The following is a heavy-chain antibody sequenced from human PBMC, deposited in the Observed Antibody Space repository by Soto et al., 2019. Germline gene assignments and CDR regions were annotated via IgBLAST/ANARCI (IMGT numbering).Heavy chain of an antibody. D-gene: IGHD5-18*01. CDR3: ARGYDTALAPIF. V-gene: IGHV4-34*01. Sequence: SETLSLTCAVYGGSFSSYHWSWIRQTPGKGLEWIGEINHLTTTNYNPSLKSRVVISLDTPKNQFSLKLSSVTAADTAVYYCARGYDTALAPIFWGQGILVTVSS. J-gene: IGHJ4*02. CDR1: GGSFSSYH. CDR2: INHLTTT.